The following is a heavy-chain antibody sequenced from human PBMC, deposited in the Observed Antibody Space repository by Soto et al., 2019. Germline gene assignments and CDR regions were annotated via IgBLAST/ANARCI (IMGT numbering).Heavy chain of an antibody. CDR2: ISGSGGST. CDR1: GFTFSSYA. J-gene: IGHJ3*02. Sequence: EVQLLESGGGLVQPGGSLRLSCAASGFTFSSYAMSWVRQAPGKGLEWVSAISGSGGSTYYADSVKGRFIISRDNSKNTLYLQMNGLIAEDTAVYYCAKDIVGNNDSSYGSGSYYNPPLDIWGQGTMVTVSS. V-gene: IGHV3-23*01. CDR3: AKDIVGNNDSSYGSGSYYNPPLDI. D-gene: IGHD3-10*01.